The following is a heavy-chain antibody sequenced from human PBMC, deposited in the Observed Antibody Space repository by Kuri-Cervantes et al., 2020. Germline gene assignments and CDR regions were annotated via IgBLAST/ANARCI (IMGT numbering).Heavy chain of an antibody. CDR1: GGSISSYY. D-gene: IGHD2-15*01. Sequence: SETLSLTCTVSGGSISSYYWSWIRQPPGKGLEWIGYIYYSGSTNYNPSLKSRVTISVDTSKNQFSLKLSSVTAADTAVFYCARGSYYYMDVWGKGTTVTVSS. V-gene: IGHV4-59*01. J-gene: IGHJ6*03. CDR2: IYYSGST. CDR3: ARGSYYYMDV.